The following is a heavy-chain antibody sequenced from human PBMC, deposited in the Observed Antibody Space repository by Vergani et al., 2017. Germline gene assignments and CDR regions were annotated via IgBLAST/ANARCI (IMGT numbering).Heavy chain of an antibody. CDR2: ISGDGGST. CDR3: AKVFGNPAFYDGMDV. Sequence: EVQLVESGGGVVQPGGSLRLSCAASGFTFDDYAMHWVRQAPGKGLEWVSLISGDGGSTYYADSVKGRFTISRDNSKNSLYLQMNSLRTEDTALYYFAKVFGNPAFYDGMDVWGQGTTVTVSS. J-gene: IGHJ6*02. CDR1: GFTFDDYA. V-gene: IGHV3-43*02. D-gene: IGHD3-10*02.